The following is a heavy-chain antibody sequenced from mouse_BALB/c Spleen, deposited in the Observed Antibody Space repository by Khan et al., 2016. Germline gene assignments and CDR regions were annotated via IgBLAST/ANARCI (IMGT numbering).Heavy chain of an antibody. V-gene: IGHV1-87*01. D-gene: IGHD3-3*01. CDR2: IYPGDDDT. CDR3: EREGYTGTTYTY. CDR1: GYTFTTYW. Sequence: VQLQESGAELARPGASVKLSCKASGYTFTTYWMQWVKQRPGQGLEWIGAIYPGDDDTRYTQKFNGKATLTAYESSSTAYMQLSSLASDASAVYECEREGYTGTTYTYWGLGAQVAVSA. J-gene: IGHJ3*01.